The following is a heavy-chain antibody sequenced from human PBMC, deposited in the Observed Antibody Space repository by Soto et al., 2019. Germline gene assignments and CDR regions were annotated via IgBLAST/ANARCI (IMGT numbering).Heavy chain of an antibody. Sequence: PSETLSLTCTVSGGSISSSSYYWSWIRQPPGKGLEWIGNIHHSGSTFYNPSLKSRVSISVDTSKNQFSLKLSSVTAADTAVYFCARLDYGGMDVWGQGTTVTVSS. J-gene: IGHJ6*02. CDR3: ARLDYGGMDV. CDR2: IHHSGST. V-gene: IGHV4-31*03. CDR1: GGSISSSSYY.